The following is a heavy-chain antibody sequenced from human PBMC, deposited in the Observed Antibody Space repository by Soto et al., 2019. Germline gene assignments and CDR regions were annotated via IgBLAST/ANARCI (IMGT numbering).Heavy chain of an antibody. Sequence: GGSLRLSCAASGFTFTRYSMNWVRQAPGKGLEWVSSISSTTNYIYYGDSMKGRFTISRDNAKNSLYLEMNSLRAEDTAVYYCARESEDLTSNFDYWGQGTLVTVSA. V-gene: IGHV3-21*06. CDR3: ARESEDLTSNFDY. J-gene: IGHJ4*02. CDR1: GFTFTRYS. CDR2: ISSTTNYI.